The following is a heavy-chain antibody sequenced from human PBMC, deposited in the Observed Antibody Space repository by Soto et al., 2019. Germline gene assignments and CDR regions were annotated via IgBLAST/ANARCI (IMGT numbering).Heavy chain of an antibody. CDR2: IYYNGNT. V-gene: IGHV4-39*01. CDR1: GGSLSSSSYY. D-gene: IGHD2-21*01. Sequence: QLHLQESGPGLVKPSETLSLTCIVSGGSLSSSSYYWAWIRQPPGKGLEWIGTIYYNGNTYYNPSLRSRVTIALDTSKNEFFLNLSSGTATDTAVYCCGRHDLTYYLRAINFWGQGTLATVSS. J-gene: IGHJ4*02. CDR3: GRHDLTYYLRAINF.